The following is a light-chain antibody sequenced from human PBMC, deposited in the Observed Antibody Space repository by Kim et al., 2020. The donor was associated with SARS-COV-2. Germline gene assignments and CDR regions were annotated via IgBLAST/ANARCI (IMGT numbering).Light chain of an antibody. CDR1: SSDVGAYNY. CDR3: CSYAGNSGI. Sequence: PGQSVTISCTGTSSDVGAYNYVSWYQHHPGKAPKLIIYDVAKRPSGVPDRLSGSKSGNTASLTISGLQADDEADYYCCSYAGNSGIFGGGTKLTVL. J-gene: IGLJ2*01. V-gene: IGLV2-11*01. CDR2: DVA.